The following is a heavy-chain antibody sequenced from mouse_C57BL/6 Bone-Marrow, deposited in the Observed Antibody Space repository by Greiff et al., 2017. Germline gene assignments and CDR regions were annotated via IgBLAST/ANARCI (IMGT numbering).Heavy chain of an antibody. CDR3: PLYGPNWYFDV. V-gene: IGHV14-1*01. J-gene: IGHJ1*03. CDR1: GFNIKDYY. CDR2: IDPEDGDT. Sequence: EVMLVESGAELVRPGASVKLSCTASGFNIKDYYMHWVKQRPEQGLEWIGRIDPEDGDTEYAPKFQGKATMTADTSSNTAYLQLSSLTSEDTAGLYCPLYGPNWYFDVWGTGTTVTVSS. D-gene: IGHD1-1*01.